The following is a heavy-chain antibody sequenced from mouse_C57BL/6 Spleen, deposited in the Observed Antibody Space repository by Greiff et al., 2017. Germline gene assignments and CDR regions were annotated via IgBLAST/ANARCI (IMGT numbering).Heavy chain of an antibody. CDR1: GYTFTDYY. J-gene: IGHJ3*01. CDR2: LYPGSGNT. V-gene: IGHV1-84*01. D-gene: IGHD2-4*01. CDR3: ARKGLIYYDYDGYAY. Sequence: QVQLQQSGPELVKPGASVKISCKASGYTFTDYYINWVKQRPGQGLEWIGWLYPGSGNTKYNAKFKGKATLTVDTSSSTAYMQLSSLTSEDSAVYFCARKGLIYYDYDGYAYWGQGTLVTVSA.